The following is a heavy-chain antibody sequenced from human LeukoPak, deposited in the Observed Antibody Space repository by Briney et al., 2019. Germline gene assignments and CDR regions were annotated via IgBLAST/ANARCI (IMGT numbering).Heavy chain of an antibody. CDR2: MNPNSGNT. CDR3: ARGRWTGYCSSTNCYSGLDP. CDR1: GYTFTNYD. V-gene: IGHV1-8*01. D-gene: IGHD2-2*02. Sequence: ASVKVSCKASGYTFTNYDINWVRQATGQGLEWMGWMNPNSGNTGYAQKFQDRVTMTRDTSISTAYMELSSLRSEDTAVYYCARGRWTGYCSSTNCYSGLDPWGQGTLVTVSS. J-gene: IGHJ5*02.